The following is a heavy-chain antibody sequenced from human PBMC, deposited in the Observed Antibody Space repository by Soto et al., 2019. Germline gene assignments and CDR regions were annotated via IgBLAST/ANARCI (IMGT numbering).Heavy chain of an antibody. CDR1: GGSISSYY. J-gene: IGHJ6*02. CDR3: ARDLPSNYGMDV. V-gene: IGHV4-59*01. CDR2: IYYSGST. Sequence: QVQLQESGPGLVKPSETLSLTCTVSGGSISSYYWSWIRQPPGKGLEWIGYIYYSGSTNYNPSLKSRVTISVDTSKNQFSLKLSSVTAADTAVYYCARDLPSNYGMDVWGQGTSVTVSS.